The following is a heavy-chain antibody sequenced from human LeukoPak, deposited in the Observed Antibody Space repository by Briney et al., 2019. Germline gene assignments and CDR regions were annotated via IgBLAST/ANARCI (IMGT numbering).Heavy chain of an antibody. J-gene: IGHJ4*02. Sequence: GGSLRLSCTASGFTFSSFAMSWVRLAPGKGLEWVSTVDHSFGTTHYADSVKGRFTISRDDSKNTVSLQMNSLRAEDTAVYYCAKSIRIAVAGTDYWGQGTLVTVSS. CDR2: VDHSFGTT. CDR3: AKSIRIAVAGTDY. V-gene: IGHV3-23*01. CDR1: GFTFSSFA. D-gene: IGHD6-19*01.